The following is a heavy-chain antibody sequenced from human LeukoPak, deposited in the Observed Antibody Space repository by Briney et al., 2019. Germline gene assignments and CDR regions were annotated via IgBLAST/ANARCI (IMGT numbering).Heavy chain of an antibody. CDR1: GFTVSNNY. CDR2: INWNGGRT. CDR3: ARDYDYGDYPGY. J-gene: IGHJ4*02. D-gene: IGHD4-17*01. V-gene: IGHV3-20*04. Sequence: GGSLRLSCAASGFTVSNNYMSWVRQAPGKGLEWVSGINWNGGRTGYADSVKGRFTISRDNAKNSLYLQMNSLRAEDTALYYCARDYDYGDYPGYWGQGTLVTVSS.